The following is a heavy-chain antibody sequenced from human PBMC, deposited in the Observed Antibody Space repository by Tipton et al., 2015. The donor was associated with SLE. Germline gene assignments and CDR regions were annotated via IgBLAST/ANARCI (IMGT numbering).Heavy chain of an antibody. D-gene: IGHD6-19*01. J-gene: IGHJ5*02. CDR1: GYSFTSYW. CDR2: IYPGDSDT. V-gene: IGHV5-51*01. Sequence: VQLVQSGAEVKKPGESLKISCKGSGYSFTSYWIGWVRQMPGKGLEWMGIIYPGDSDTRYSPSFQGQVTISADKSISTAYLQWSSLEASDTAIYYCARQHYLDTSGWYSGFDPWGQGTLVTVSS. CDR3: ARQHYLDTSGWYSGFDP.